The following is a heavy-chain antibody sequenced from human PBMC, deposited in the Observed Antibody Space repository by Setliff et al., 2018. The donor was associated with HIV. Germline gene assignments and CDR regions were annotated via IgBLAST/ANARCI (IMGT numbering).Heavy chain of an antibody. D-gene: IGHD3-10*01. CDR1: GYTFSRYG. CDR2: ISGYNGST. CDR3: AAASNRRVRGVNLHYYYYMDV. J-gene: IGHJ6*03. Sequence: ASVKVSCKASGYTFSRYGISWVRQAPGQGLEWMGWISGYNGSTKYVQKFQGRVTMTTDTSTSTVYMELSSLRSEDTAVYYCAAASNRRVRGVNLHYYYYMDVWGKGATVTVSS. V-gene: IGHV1-18*01.